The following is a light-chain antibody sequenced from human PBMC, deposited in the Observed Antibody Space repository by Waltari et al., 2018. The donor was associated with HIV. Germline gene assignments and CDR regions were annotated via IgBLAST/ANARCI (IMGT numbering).Light chain of an antibody. CDR2: DAS. CDR1: QSIGNS. J-gene: IGKJ4*01. CDR3: QQRSNRPPLT. V-gene: IGKV3-11*01. Sequence: EIVLTQSPATLSVSPGDRATLPCRASQSIGNSLARYQQKPGQAPSLILYDASRGAIGIPARFSGSRSATDFTLTISNVEPEDFAVYYCQQRSNRPPLTSDGGTKVEIK.